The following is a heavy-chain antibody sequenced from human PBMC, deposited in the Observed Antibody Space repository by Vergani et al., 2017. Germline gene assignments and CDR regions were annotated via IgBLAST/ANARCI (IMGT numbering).Heavy chain of an antibody. Sequence: QLQLQESGPGLVKPSETLSLTCTVSGGSISSSSYYWGWIRQPPGKGLEWIGSIYYSGSTYYNPSLKSRVTISVDTSKNQFSLKLSSVTAADTAVYYCASPLGRSSWYWYFDLWGRGTLVTVSS. V-gene: IGHV4-39*07. D-gene: IGHD6-13*01. J-gene: IGHJ2*01. CDR1: GGSISSSSYY. CDR3: ASPLGRSSWYWYFDL. CDR2: IYYSGST.